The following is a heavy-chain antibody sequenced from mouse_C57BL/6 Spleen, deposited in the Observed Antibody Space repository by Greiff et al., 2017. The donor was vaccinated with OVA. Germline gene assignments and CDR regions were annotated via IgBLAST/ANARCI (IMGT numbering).Heavy chain of an antibody. D-gene: IGHD2-10*02. Sequence: EVQLQQSGPELVKPGDSVKIPCKASGYTFTDYNMDWVKQSHGKSLEWIGDINPNNGGTIYNKKIKGKATLTVDKSSRTAYMELRSLTSEDTAVYYCARQEYEAWFAYWGNATLVTVSA. CDR3: ARQEYEAWFAY. J-gene: IGHJ3*01. CDR1: GYTFTDYN. CDR2: INPNNGGT. V-gene: IGHV1-18*01.